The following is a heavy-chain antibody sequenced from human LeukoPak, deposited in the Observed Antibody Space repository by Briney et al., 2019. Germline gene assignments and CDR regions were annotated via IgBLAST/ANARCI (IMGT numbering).Heavy chain of an antibody. CDR2: ISISGGST. Sequence: GGSLRLSCAASGVTFTNYAMAWVRQAPGKGLEWVSGISISGGSTDYADSVKGRFTISRDNSKNTLYLQMNSLRAEDTAVYYCAKVPAGNKVEYWGQGTLVTVSS. J-gene: IGHJ4*02. D-gene: IGHD6-19*01. CDR3: AKVPAGNKVEY. CDR1: GVTFTNYA. V-gene: IGHV3-23*01.